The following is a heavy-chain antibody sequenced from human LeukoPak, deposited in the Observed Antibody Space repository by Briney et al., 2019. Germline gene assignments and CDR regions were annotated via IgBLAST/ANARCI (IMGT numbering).Heavy chain of an antibody. J-gene: IGHJ4*02. CDR1: GLTFTTSD. V-gene: IGHV3-21*01. CDR3: ARNFDS. Sequence: PGGSLRLPCVASGLTFTTSDFNWIRQAPGKGLEWLSTITRSSSNLYYAASVKGRFTTSRDDAKDSVYLQMESLRVEDTAIYYCARNFDSWGQGTLVTVSS. CDR2: ITRSSSNL.